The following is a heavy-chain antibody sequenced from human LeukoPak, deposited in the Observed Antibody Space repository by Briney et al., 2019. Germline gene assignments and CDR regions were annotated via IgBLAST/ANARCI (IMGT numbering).Heavy chain of an antibody. CDR1: GFPFSNYW. D-gene: IGHD1-26*01. J-gene: IGHJ3*02. CDR2: IIQDGNEK. Sequence: GGSLRLSCVASGFPFSNYWMTWVRQAPGKGLEWVANIIQDGNEKNYVGSVKGRFSISRDNAKNSVSLQMNRLRVEDTAVYYCAREGASAISHALDIWGQGTMVTVSS. V-gene: IGHV3-7*01. CDR3: AREGASAISHALDI.